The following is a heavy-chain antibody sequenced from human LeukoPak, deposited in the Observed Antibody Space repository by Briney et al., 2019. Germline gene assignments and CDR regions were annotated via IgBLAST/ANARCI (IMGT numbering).Heavy chain of an antibody. V-gene: IGHV1-2*02. Sequence: GASVKVSCKASGYIFTDSYMHWVRQAPGQGLERMGWINPKTGGTNYAQRFQGRVTMTRDTSIRTAYMELNSLRSDDTAVYYCARDGRLTIFVRGIITEGSPPKNWGQGTLVTVSS. D-gene: IGHD3-10*01. CDR3: ARDGRLTIFVRGIITEGSPPKN. CDR2: INPKTGGT. J-gene: IGHJ4*02. CDR1: GYIFTDSY.